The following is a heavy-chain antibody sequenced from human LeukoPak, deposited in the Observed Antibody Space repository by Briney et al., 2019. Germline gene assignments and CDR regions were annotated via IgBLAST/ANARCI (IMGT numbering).Heavy chain of an antibody. V-gene: IGHV3-23*05. CDR1: GFTFSDYA. CDR2: FKTKYNQV. CDR3: ARSVPDYTRFDY. Sequence: GGSLRLSCVASGFTFSDYAMNWVRQAPGKGLEWVSTFKTKYNQVYYAESVRGRFTISTDSSKKTVYLQMNSLRAEDTALYYCARSVPDYTRFDYWGQGALVTVSS. D-gene: IGHD4-11*01. J-gene: IGHJ4*02.